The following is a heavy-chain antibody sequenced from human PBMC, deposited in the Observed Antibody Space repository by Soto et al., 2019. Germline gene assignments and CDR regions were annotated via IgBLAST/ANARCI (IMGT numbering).Heavy chain of an antibody. D-gene: IGHD2-2*01. V-gene: IGHV3-74*01. Sequence: GGSLRLSCAASGFTFSNSWMHWVRQVSGKGLEWVSRINADGTSTSYADSVKGRFTISRDNAKNTLYLHVNSLRAEDTAVYYCVKVLARGVGVPRSYFDSWGQGALVTVSS. CDR3: VKVLARGVGVPRSYFDS. CDR2: INADGTST. J-gene: IGHJ4*02. CDR1: GFTFSNSW.